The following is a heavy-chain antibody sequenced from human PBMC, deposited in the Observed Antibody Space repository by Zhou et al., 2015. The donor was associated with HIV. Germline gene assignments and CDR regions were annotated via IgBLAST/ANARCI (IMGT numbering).Heavy chain of an antibody. CDR1: GGTFNSYA. CDR3: ARRGNYFDSGNYRYWFDP. Sequence: QVQLVQSGAEVKKPGSSVKVSCKASGGTFNSYAIGWVRQAPGQGLEWMGGISTYNINAVYAQKFQGRITMSTDISTTTAYMELRSLRSDDTAVYYCARRGNYFDSGNYRYWFDPGAREPWSPSPQ. J-gene: IGHJ5*02. V-gene: IGHV1-69*06. D-gene: IGHD3-10*01. CDR2: ISTYNINA.